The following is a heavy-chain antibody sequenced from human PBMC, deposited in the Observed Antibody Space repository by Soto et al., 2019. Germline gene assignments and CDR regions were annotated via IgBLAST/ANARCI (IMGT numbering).Heavy chain of an antibody. Sequence: SETLSLTCPVSGGSISSYYWSWIRQPPGKGLEWIGYIYYSGSTNYNPSLKSRVTISVDTSKNQFSLKLSSVTAADTAVYYCARMVGLRYFDYWGQGTLVTVSS. CDR1: GGSISSYY. J-gene: IGHJ4*02. D-gene: IGHD1-26*01. CDR2: IYYSGST. V-gene: IGHV4-59*08. CDR3: ARMVGLRYFDY.